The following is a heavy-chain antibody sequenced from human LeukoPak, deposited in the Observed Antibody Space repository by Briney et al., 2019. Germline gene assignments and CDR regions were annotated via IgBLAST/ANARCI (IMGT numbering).Heavy chain of an antibody. Sequence: GGSLRLSCVASGFTITTYAMNWVRQAPGKGLEWVSGISDNGDSIYYADSVKDRFTISRDIPRNTLYLQMNSLRAEDTAVYYCAKSGGIAAAGTYWGQGTLVTVSS. D-gene: IGHD6-13*01. CDR2: ISDNGDSI. CDR3: AKSGGIAAAGTY. CDR1: GFTITTYA. V-gene: IGHV3-23*01. J-gene: IGHJ4*02.